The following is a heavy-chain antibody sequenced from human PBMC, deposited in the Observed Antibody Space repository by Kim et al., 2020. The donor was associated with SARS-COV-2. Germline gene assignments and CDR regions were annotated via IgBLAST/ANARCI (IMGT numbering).Heavy chain of an antibody. CDR1: GGSISSSSYY. CDR2: IYYSGRT. Sequence: SETLSLTCTVSGGSISSSSYYWGWIRQPPGKGLEWIGSIYYSGRTYYNPSLKSRVTISVDTSKNQFSLKLSSVTAADTAVYYCARHGSGSFVLVVYAAYFDYWGQGTLVPVSS. D-gene: IGHD2-8*02. V-gene: IGHV4-39*01. J-gene: IGHJ4*02. CDR3: ARHGSGSFVLVVYAAYFDY.